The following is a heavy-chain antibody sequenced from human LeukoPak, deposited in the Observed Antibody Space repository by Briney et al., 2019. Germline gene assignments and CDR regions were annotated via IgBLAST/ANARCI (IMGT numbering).Heavy chain of an antibody. CDR2: ISGSGSST. V-gene: IGHV3-23*01. Sequence: PGASLRLSCAASGFTFSSYAMSWVRQAPGKGLEWVSAISGSGSSTYYADSVKGRFTISRDNSKNTLYLQMNSLRAEDTAVYYCAKEIIGSSSWYSPAFDVWGQGTMVTVSS. D-gene: IGHD6-13*01. CDR1: GFTFSSYA. J-gene: IGHJ3*01. CDR3: AKEIIGSSSWYSPAFDV.